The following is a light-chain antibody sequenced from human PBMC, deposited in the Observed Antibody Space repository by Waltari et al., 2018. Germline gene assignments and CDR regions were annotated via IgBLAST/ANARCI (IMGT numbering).Light chain of an antibody. J-gene: IGKJ2*03. CDR2: GTS. CDR1: QSVSSTY. Sequence: EIVLTQSPGTLSLSPGGRATLSCRASQSVSSTYLGWYQQKPGQAPRPLIYGTSSRATGSPDRFRGSGSATDFTLTISRLEPEDFAVYFCHHYGSSGDRFGQGTKLEIK. V-gene: IGKV3-20*01. CDR3: HHYGSSGDR.